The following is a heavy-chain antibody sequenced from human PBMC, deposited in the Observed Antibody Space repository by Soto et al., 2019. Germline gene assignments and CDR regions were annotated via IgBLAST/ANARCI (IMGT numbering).Heavy chain of an antibody. CDR1: GGSISSGGYY. CDR2: IYYSGST. D-gene: IGHD2-15*01. V-gene: IGHV4-31*03. CDR3: ARAHHLRYSPLGGKYFQH. J-gene: IGHJ1*01. Sequence: SETLSLTCTVSGGSISSGGYYWSWIRQHPGKGLEWIGYIYYSGSTYYNPSLKSRVTISVDTSKNQFSLKLSSVTAADTAVYYCARAHHLRYSPLGGKYFQHWGQGTLVTVSS.